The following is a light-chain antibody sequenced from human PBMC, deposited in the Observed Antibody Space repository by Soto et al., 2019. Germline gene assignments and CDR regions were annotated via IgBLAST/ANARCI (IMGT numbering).Light chain of an antibody. CDR2: AAS. Sequence: DIQITHSPSSLSASVVDRVTMTFRASQSISSYLNWYQQKPGKAPKLLIYAASSLQSGIPSRFSGSGSGTDFTLTISSLQPEDFATYYCQKSYSSPPKFGQGTKVDIK. CDR1: QSISSY. CDR3: QKSYSSPPK. V-gene: IGKV1-39*01. J-gene: IGKJ1*01.